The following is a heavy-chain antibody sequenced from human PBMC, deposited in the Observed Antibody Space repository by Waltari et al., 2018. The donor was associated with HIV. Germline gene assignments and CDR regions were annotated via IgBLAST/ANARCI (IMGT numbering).Heavy chain of an antibody. J-gene: IGHJ5*02. V-gene: IGHV3-NL1*01. CDR1: GFDMGRFG. CDR2: IWTDGRRA. Sequence: VHLVESGGDVVQPGGSVRLTCEVSGFDMGRFGMHWVRQAPGKGLEWVAIIWTDGRRANYGNSVRGRFTISRDNYKNTVFLEMNSLTEEDTAMYFCVRSDDDGDSWGQGTRVTVSS. CDR3: VRSDDDGDS. D-gene: IGHD3-16*01.